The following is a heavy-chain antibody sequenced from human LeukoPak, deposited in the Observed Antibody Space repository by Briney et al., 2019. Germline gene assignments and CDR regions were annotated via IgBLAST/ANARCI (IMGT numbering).Heavy chain of an antibody. CDR3: ARYSSGWYEDLFDY. CDR2: ISGSGGST. CDR1: GFTFSSYA. Sequence: GRSLRLSCAASGFTFSSYAMSWVRQAPGNGLEWVSSISGSGGSTYYADSVKGRFTISRDNSKNTLFLRMNSLRAEDTAVYYCARYSSGWYEDLFDYWGQGTLVTVSS. V-gene: IGHV3-23*01. D-gene: IGHD6-19*01. J-gene: IGHJ4*02.